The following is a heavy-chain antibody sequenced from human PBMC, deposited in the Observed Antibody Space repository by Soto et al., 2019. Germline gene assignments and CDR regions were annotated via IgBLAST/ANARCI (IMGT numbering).Heavy chain of an antibody. CDR1: GGTFSSYT. D-gene: IGHD2-2*01. J-gene: IGHJ3*02. CDR2: IIPILGIA. V-gene: IGHV1-69*04. CDR3: ARDLRSSIAGDAFDI. Sequence: GASVKVSCKASGGTFSSYTISWVRQAPGQGLEWMGRIIPILGIANYAQKFQGRVTITADKSTSTAYMELSSLRSEDTAVYYCARDLRSSIAGDAFDIWGQGTMVTGSS.